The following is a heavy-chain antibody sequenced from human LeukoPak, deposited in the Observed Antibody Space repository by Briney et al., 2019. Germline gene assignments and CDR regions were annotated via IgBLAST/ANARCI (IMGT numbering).Heavy chain of an antibody. V-gene: IGHV5-51*01. CDR1: EYTLASYW. CDR3: ARREWLHQRYNVFDV. J-gene: IGHJ3*01. Sequence: GESLKISVKGSEYTLASYWLGWLRQIPGKGLEWMGTIYPADSDTRYNPSFEGQVTISADTSIGSASLQCTLKKASDTASYCGARREWLHQRYNVFDVWGPGTMVIVSS. D-gene: IGHD5-12*01. CDR2: IYPADSDT.